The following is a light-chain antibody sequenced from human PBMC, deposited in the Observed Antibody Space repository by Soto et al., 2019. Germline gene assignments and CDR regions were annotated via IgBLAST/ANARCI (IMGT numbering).Light chain of an antibody. V-gene: IGLV2-14*01. CDR2: EVS. J-gene: IGLJ1*01. CDR1: SSDVGGYNY. Sequence: QSALAQPASVSGSPGQSITISCTGTSSDVGGYNYVSWYQQHPGKDPKLMIYEVSNRPSGVSNRFSGSKSGNTASLTISGLQAEDEADYYCSSYTSSSTPYYVFGTGTKVTVL. CDR3: SSYTSSSTPYYV.